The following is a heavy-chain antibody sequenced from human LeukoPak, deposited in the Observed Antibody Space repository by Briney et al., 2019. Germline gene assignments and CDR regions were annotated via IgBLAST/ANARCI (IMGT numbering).Heavy chain of an antibody. CDR3: TSHSHCSSTSCYGS. CDR1: GFTFSSYS. D-gene: IGHD2-2*01. V-gene: IGHV3-73*01. Sequence: GGSLRLSCAASGFTFSSYSMNWVRQASGKGLEWVGRIRSKASSYATAYAASVKGRFTISRDDSKNTAYLQMNSLKTEDTAVYYCTSHSHCSSTSCYGSWGKGTTVTVSS. J-gene: IGHJ6*04. CDR2: IRSKASSYAT.